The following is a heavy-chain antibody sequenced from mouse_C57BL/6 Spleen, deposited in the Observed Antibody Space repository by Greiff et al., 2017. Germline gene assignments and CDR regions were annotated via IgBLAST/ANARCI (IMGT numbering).Heavy chain of an antibody. CDR2: FTMSSGAT. CDR1: YFAFMACS. V-gene: IGHV1-49*01. CDR3: AKGEYCNDDAMEY. Sequence: LQQSGAELVRPGSSVKLSCKDSYFAFMACSMHWVKQRPGHGLEWIGSFTMSSGATEYSENFKGKATLTANTSSSTAYMELSSLTSEDSAVYYCAKGEYCNDDAMEYWGQGTSVTVSS. D-gene: IGHD2-12*01. J-gene: IGHJ4*01.